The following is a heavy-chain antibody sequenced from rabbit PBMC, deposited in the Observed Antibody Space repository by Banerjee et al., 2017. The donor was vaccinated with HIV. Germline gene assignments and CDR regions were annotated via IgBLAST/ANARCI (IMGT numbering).Heavy chain of an antibody. CDR2: IYAGSSGTT. Sequence: QEQLVESGGDLVKPGASLTLTCTASGFSFSSGYDMCWVRQAPGKGLEWIACIYAGSSGTTYYASWAKGRFTISKTSWTTVTLQMTSLTAADTATYFCARRADYAGGGNFNLWGPGTLVTVS. CDR3: ARRADYAGGGNFNL. J-gene: IGHJ4*01. CDR1: GFSFSSGYD. V-gene: IGHV1S45*01. D-gene: IGHD4-2*01.